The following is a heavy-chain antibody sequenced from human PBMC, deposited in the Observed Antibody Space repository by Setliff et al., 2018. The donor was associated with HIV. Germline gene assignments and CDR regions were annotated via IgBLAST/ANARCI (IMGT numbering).Heavy chain of an antibody. CDR1: GYSFSSYG. V-gene: IGHV1-18*01. J-gene: IGHJ3*02. CDR3: ARGVPAAGYPLDM. Sequence: ASVKVSCKASGYSFSSYGFSWVRQAPGQGLEWMGWISAYNGDTHYAQKLQGRVTLATDTSTSTAYMDLRWLTSDDTGVYYCARGVPAAGYPLDMWGQGTMVTVSS. D-gene: IGHD6-13*01. CDR2: ISAYNGDT.